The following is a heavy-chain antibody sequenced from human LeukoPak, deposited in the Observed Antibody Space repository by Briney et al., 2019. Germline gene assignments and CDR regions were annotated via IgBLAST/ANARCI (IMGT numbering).Heavy chain of an antibody. CDR3: TTLRLAASDH. V-gene: IGHV3-15*01. J-gene: IGHJ4*02. CDR1: GFTFSDAW. CDR2: IKSRADGGTI. Sequence: GGSLRLSCEAAGFTFSDAWMSWVRKPPGKGLEGVGRIKSRADGGTIDYAAPVQDRFTISRDDSRNTIYLHMNSLKTEDSGVYFCTTLRLAASDHWGQGTLVTVSS. D-gene: IGHD3-9*01.